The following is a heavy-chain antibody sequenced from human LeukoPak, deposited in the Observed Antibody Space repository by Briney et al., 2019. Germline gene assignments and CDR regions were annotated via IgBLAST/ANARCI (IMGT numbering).Heavy chain of an antibody. CDR3: ARDRPAYYDILTGYKKHDAFDI. J-gene: IGHJ3*02. CDR2: INPNSGGT. Sequence: GAPVKVSCKASGYTFTGYYMHWVRQAPGQGLEWMGWINPNSGGTNYAQKFQGRVTMTRDTSISTAYMELSRLRSDDTAVYYCARDRPAYYDILTGYKKHDAFDIWGQGTMVTVSS. V-gene: IGHV1-2*02. D-gene: IGHD3-9*01. CDR1: GYTFTGYY.